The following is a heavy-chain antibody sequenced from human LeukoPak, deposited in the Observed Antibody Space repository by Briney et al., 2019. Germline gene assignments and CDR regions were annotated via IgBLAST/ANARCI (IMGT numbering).Heavy chain of an antibody. V-gene: IGHV3-15*01. J-gene: IGHJ5*02. D-gene: IGHD4-17*01. CDR1: GFTFSNAW. CDR2: IKTKTDGGTT. CDR3: TTDCHGDYAGWFDP. Sequence: GGSLRLSCAVSGFTFSNAWMSWLRQAPGKGLEGVGHIKTKTDGGTTDYDAPVKGRFTISRDDSKNTLYLQMNSLKTEDTAVYYCTTDCHGDYAGWFDPWGQGTLVTASS.